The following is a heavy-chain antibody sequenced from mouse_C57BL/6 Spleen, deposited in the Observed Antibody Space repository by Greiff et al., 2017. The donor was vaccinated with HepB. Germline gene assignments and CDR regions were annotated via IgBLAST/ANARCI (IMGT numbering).Heavy chain of an antibody. Sequence: QVQLQQPGAELVRPGSSVKLSCKASGYTFTSYWMHWVKQRPIQGLEWIGNIDPSDSETHYNQKFKDKATLTVDKSSSTAYMQRSSLTSEDSAVYYCASLTGTRAYWYFDVWGTGTTVTVSS. CDR3: ASLTGTRAYWYFDV. V-gene: IGHV1-52*01. CDR1: GYTFTSYW. J-gene: IGHJ1*03. D-gene: IGHD4-1*01. CDR2: IDPSDSET.